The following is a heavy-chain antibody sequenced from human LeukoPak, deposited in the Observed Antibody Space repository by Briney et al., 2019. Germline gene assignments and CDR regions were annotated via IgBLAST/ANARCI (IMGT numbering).Heavy chain of an antibody. Sequence: GRSLRLSCAASGFTFSSYGMHWVRQAPGKGLEWVAVIWYDGSNKYHADSVKGRFTISRDNSKNTLYLQMNSLRAEDTAVYYCAASSSGYCDYWGQGTLVTVSS. CDR2: IWYDGSNK. D-gene: IGHD3-22*01. V-gene: IGHV3-33*01. CDR1: GFTFSSYG. CDR3: AASSSGYCDY. J-gene: IGHJ4*02.